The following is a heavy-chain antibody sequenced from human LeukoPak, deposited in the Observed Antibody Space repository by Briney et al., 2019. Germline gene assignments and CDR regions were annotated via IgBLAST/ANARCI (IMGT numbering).Heavy chain of an antibody. D-gene: IGHD4-17*01. CDR3: ARDPGYGDYGMEYWYFDL. CDR2: IYYSGST. J-gene: IGHJ2*01. V-gene: IGHV4-59*01. CDR1: GGSISSYY. Sequence: SETLSLTCTVSGGSISSYYWSWIRQPPGKGLEWIGYIYYSGSTNYNPSLKSRVTISVDTSKNQFSLKLSSGTAADTAVYYCARDPGYGDYGMEYWYFDLWGRGTLVTVSS.